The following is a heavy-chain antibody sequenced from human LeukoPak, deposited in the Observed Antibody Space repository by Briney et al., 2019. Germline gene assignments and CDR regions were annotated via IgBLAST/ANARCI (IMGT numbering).Heavy chain of an antibody. CDR1: GFTFSSYG. CDR3: ARGTAWYSSSWYFDY. CDR2: IGGSGGTT. J-gene: IGHJ4*02. Sequence: PGRSLRLSCAASGFTFSSYGMHWVRQAPGKGLEWVSAIGGSGGTTYYADSVKGRFTISRDNSKNTLYVQMNSLRADDTAVYYCARGTAWYSSSWYFDYWGQGTLVTVSS. D-gene: IGHD6-13*01. V-gene: IGHV3-23*01.